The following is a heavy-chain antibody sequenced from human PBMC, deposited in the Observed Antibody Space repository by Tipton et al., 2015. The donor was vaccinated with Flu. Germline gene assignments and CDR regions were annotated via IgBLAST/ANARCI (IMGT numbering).Heavy chain of an antibody. CDR1: DGSVSSSLYY. V-gene: IGHV4-39*07. D-gene: IGHD3-9*01. J-gene: IGHJ5*02. Sequence: TLSLTCTVSDGSVSSSLYYWGWIRQPPGKTLEWIGHSHFTGGGSYSPSLKSRVTLSQDTSQNQFSLDLTSVTAADTAVYYCVRVKTFDFIPNFFDPWGPGTLVLVSP. CDR3: VRVKTFDFIPNFFDP. CDR2: SHFTGGG.